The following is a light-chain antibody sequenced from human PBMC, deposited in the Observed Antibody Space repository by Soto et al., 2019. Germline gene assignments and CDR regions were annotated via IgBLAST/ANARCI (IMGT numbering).Light chain of an antibody. Sequence: EIVLTQSPATLSLFPGERATLSCGASQSVGTYLAWYQQKPGQAPRLLIYAASNRATGIPARFSGSGSGTDFTLTISSLGPEDFAVYYCQQRSNWPWTFGQGTKVEIK. CDR2: AAS. J-gene: IGKJ1*01. CDR1: QSVGTY. V-gene: IGKV3-11*01. CDR3: QQRSNWPWT.